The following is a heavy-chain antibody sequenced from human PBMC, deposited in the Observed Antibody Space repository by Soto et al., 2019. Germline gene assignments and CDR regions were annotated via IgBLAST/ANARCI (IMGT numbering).Heavy chain of an antibody. Sequence: ASVKVSCKASGYTFTCYGISWVRQAPGQGLEWMGWISAYNGNTNYAQKLQGRVTMTTDTSTSTAYMELRSLRSDDTAVYYCARDGRITMIVVVKMDDAFDIWGQGTMVTVSS. J-gene: IGHJ3*02. CDR1: GYTFTCYG. CDR2: ISAYNGNT. D-gene: IGHD3-22*01. V-gene: IGHV1-18*04. CDR3: ARDGRITMIVVVKMDDAFDI.